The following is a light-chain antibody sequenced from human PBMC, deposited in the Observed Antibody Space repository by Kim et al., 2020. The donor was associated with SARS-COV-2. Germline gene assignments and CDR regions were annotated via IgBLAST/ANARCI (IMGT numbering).Light chain of an antibody. CDR1: KMGDKY. CDR2: QDR. J-gene: IGLJ2*01. V-gene: IGLV3-1*01. CDR3: QAWDSSTVV. Sequence: VSPGQTASITCSGDKMGDKYACWYQQKPGQSPVLVIYQDRKRPSGIPERFSGSNSGNTATLTISGTQAMDEADYYCQAWDSSTVVFGGGTQLTVL.